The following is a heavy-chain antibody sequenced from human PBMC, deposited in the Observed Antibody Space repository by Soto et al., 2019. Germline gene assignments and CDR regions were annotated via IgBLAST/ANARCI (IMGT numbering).Heavy chain of an antibody. CDR1: GCTFSSYG. CDR3: AASYGSGSYYNTPPFDY. Sequence: GASLRLSCAATGCTFSSYGMHWVRQAPGKGLEWVAVISYDGSNKYYADSVKGRFTISRDNSKNTLYLQMNSLRAEDTAVYYCAASYGSGSYYNTPPFDYWGQGTLVTVSS. D-gene: IGHD3-10*01. J-gene: IGHJ4*02. CDR2: ISYDGSNK. V-gene: IGHV3-30*03.